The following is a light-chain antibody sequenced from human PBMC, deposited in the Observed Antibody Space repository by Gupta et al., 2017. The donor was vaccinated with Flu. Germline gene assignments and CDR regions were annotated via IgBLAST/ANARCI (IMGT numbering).Light chain of an antibody. CDR2: NDN. J-gene: IGLJ3*02. Sequence: WYQHLPGTARRLLIYNDNQRPSGVPNRFSGSKSGTSASLAIGGLQSEEEADYYCAAWDDSLTALSADGSLTGLWVFGGGTKLSVL. CDR3: AAWDDSLTALSADGSLTGLWV. V-gene: IGLV1-44*01.